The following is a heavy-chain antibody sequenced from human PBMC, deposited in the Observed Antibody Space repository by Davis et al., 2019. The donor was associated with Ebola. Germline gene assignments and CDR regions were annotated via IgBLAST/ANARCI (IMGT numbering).Heavy chain of an antibody. V-gene: IGHV3-30*02. D-gene: IGHD6-13*01. Sequence: GESLKISCAASGFTFSSYSMNWVRQAPGKGLEWVAFIRYDGSKKYYADSVKGRFTISRDNSKNTLYLQMNSLRAEDTAVYYCAKDYSTSWYYLFDFWGQGTLVTVSS. CDR2: IRYDGSKK. CDR1: GFTFSSYS. CDR3: AKDYSTSWYYLFDF. J-gene: IGHJ4*02.